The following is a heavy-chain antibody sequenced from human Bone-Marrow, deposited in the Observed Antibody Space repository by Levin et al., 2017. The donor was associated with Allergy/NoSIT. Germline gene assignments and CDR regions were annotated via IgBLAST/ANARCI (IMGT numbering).Heavy chain of an antibody. CDR3: ARLYCSGGNCHGAFDI. CDR1: GYSFTNYW. Sequence: GGSLRLSCKGSGYSFTNYWIAWVRQMPGKGLEWMGIIFPTDSDTRYSPSFQGQVTISADKSISAAYLQWRSLKASDTAMYFCARLYCSGGNCHGAFDIWGQGTMVTVSS. V-gene: IGHV5-51*01. D-gene: IGHD2-15*01. J-gene: IGHJ3*02. CDR2: IFPTDSDT.